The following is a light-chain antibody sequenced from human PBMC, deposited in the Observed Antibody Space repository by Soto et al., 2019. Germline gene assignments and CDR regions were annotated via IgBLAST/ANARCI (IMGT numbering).Light chain of an antibody. V-gene: IGKV3-15*01. CDR2: GAS. J-gene: IGKJ2*01. Sequence: EIVMTQSPATLSVSPGERATLSCRASQSVSSNLAWYQQKPGQAPRLLIYGASTRDTGIPARFSGSGSGTECTITISSLQSEDFAVYYCQQYNNWPGTFGQGTKLEIK. CDR3: QQYNNWPGT. CDR1: QSVSSN.